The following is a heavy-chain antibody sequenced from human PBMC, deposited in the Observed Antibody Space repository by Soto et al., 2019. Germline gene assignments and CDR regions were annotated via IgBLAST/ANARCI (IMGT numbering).Heavy chain of an antibody. CDR2: MDYSGST. V-gene: IGHV4-39*01. Sequence: SETLSLTCTVSGGSISASSYYWGWIRQPPGKGLEWIGSMDYSGSTYYNPSLKSRVTISVDTSKNQFSLKLSSVTAADTAVYYCASQQLVHYYYGMDVWGQGTTVTVSS. CDR1: GGSISASSYY. J-gene: IGHJ6*02. CDR3: ASQQLVHYYYGMDV. D-gene: IGHD6-13*01.